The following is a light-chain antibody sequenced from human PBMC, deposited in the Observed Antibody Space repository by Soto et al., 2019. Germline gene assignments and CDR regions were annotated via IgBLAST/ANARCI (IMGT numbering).Light chain of an antibody. CDR2: EVS. V-gene: IGLV2-8*01. Sequence: QSVLTQPPSASGSPGQSVTISCTGTSSDVGGYNYASWYQQHPGKAPKLMIYEVSKRPSGVPDRFSGSKSGNTASLTVSGLQAEDEADYYCSSYAGSNKQVFGTGTKLTVL. CDR3: SSYAGSNKQV. J-gene: IGLJ1*01. CDR1: SSDVGGYNY.